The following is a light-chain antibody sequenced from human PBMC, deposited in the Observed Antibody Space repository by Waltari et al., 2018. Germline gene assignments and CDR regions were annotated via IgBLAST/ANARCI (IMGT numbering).Light chain of an antibody. CDR3: QQYDKWPRT. CDR1: QSVRSS. CDR2: GAS. V-gene: IGKV3-15*01. J-gene: IGKJ1*01. Sequence: EIVMTQSPATLSVSPGERVTLSCRASQSVRSSLAWYRQKPGQAPRRLIYGASTRATDVPDRFSGSGSETEFTLTISSVQSEDFAVYYCQQYDKWPRTFGQGTKVEI.